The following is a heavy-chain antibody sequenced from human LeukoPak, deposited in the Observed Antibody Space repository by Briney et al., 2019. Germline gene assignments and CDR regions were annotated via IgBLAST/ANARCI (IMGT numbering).Heavy chain of an antibody. J-gene: IGHJ4*02. CDR2: ISAYNGNT. CDR1: GYTFINYG. D-gene: IGHD3-3*01. CDR3: ARPAQDFWSGYYPMSFDY. V-gene: IGHV1-18*01. Sequence: ASVKVSCKASGYTFINYGISWVRQAPGQGLEWMGWISAYNGNTNSAQKLQGRVTMTTDTSTSTAYMELRSLRSDDTAVYYCARPAQDFWSGYYPMSFDYWGQGTLVTVSS.